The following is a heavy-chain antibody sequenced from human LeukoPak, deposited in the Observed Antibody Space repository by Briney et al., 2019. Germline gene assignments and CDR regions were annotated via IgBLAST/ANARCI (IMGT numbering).Heavy chain of an antibody. CDR3: AKIIVVLPSTISNPYYFDY. J-gene: IGHJ4*02. Sequence: GGSLRLSCAASGFTFSSYAMSWVRQAPGKGLEWVSGISGSGDSTYYADSVKGRFTTSRDNSKNTLYLQMSSLRAEDTAVYYCAKIIVVLPSTISNPYYFDYWGQGTLVPVSS. CDR1: GFTFSSYA. D-gene: IGHD2-2*02. V-gene: IGHV3-23*01. CDR2: ISGSGDST.